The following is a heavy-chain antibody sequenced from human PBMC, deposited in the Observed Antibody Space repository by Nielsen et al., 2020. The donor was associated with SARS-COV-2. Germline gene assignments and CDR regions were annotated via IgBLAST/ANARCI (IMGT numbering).Heavy chain of an antibody. J-gene: IGHJ4*02. V-gene: IGHV5-51*01. D-gene: IGHD2-2*01. CDR3: ARRYCSSTSCSFLSIDY. CDR1: GYSFTSYW. CDR2: IYPGDSDT. Sequence: GGSLRLSCKGSGYSFTSYWIGWVRQMPGKGLEWVGIIYPGDSDTRYSPSFQGQVTISADKSISTAYLQWSSLKASDTAMYYCARRYCSSTSCSFLSIDYWGQGTLVTVSS.